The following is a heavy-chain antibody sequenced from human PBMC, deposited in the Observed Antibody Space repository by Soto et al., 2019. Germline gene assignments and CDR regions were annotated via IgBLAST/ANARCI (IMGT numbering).Heavy chain of an antibody. V-gene: IGHV3-33*01. Sequence: QVQLVESGGGVVQPGRSLRLSCAASGFTFSSYGMHWVRQAPGKGLEWVAVIWYDGSNKYYADSVKGRFTISRDNSKNTLYLQMNSLRAEDTAVYYCARARFVVSAYCYFDYWGQGTLVTVSS. CDR2: IWYDGSNK. CDR3: ARARFVVSAYCYFDY. D-gene: IGHD2-15*01. CDR1: GFTFSSYG. J-gene: IGHJ4*02.